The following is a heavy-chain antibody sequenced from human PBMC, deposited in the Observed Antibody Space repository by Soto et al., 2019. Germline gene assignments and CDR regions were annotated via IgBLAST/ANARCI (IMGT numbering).Heavy chain of an antibody. CDR3: ATDSPNVGIGYFDS. CDR2: IVSGGST. J-gene: IGHJ4*02. V-gene: IGHV3-53*01. CDR1: GFKVGSSY. D-gene: IGHD1-26*01. Sequence: EVQVVESGGDLIQPGGSLRLSCAASGFKVGSSYVTWVRQAPGKGLEWVSVIVSGGSTHCADSVTGRFTVSRDVSNNTVYLHMSSLRAEDTAVYFCATDSPNVGIGYFDSWGLGTLVTVSS.